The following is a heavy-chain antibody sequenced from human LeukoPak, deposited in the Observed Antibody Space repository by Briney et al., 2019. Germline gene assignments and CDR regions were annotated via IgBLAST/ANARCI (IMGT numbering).Heavy chain of an antibody. J-gene: IGHJ4*02. Sequence: SQTLSLTCTVSGGSISSGGYYWSWIRQHPGKGLEWIGSIYYSGSTYYNPSLKSRVTISVDTSKNQFSLKLSSVTAADTAVYYCARGVYSSGWYLDYWGQGTLVTVSS. CDR1: GGSISSGGYY. CDR3: ARGVYSSGWYLDY. D-gene: IGHD6-19*01. V-gene: IGHV4-31*03. CDR2: IYYSGST.